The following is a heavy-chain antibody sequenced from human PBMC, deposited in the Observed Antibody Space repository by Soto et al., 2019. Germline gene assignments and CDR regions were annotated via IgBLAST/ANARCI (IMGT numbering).Heavy chain of an antibody. Sequence: QVQLVQSGAEVKKPGASVKVSCKVSGYTLTELSMHWVRQAPGKGLEWMGGFDPEDGETIYEQKFQGRVTMTEDTSTDTAYMELSSLRSEDTAVYYCATGSLYGDGGAYYYGMDVWGQGTTVTVSS. V-gene: IGHV1-24*01. D-gene: IGHD4-17*01. CDR1: GYTLTELS. CDR2: FDPEDGET. CDR3: ATGSLYGDGGAYYYGMDV. J-gene: IGHJ6*02.